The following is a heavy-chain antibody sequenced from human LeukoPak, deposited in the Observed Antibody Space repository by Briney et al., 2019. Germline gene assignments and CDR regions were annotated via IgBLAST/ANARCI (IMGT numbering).Heavy chain of an antibody. CDR1: GYTFTSYG. D-gene: IGHD1-7*01. CDR3: ARGARYNWNWDYYYMDV. Sequence: ASVKVSCKASGYTFTSYGISWVRQAPGQGREWMGWISAYNGNTNYAQKLQGRVTMTTDTSTSTAYMELRSLRSDATAVYYCARGARYNWNWDYYYMDVWGKGTTVTVSS. J-gene: IGHJ6*03. CDR2: ISAYNGNT. V-gene: IGHV1-18*01.